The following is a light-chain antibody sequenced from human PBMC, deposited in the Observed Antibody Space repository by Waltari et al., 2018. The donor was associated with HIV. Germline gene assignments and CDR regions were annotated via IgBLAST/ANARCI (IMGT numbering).Light chain of an antibody. J-gene: IGKJ1*01. CDR1: QTVRSS. Sequence: DIQITQSPPSLSESVGQRVTITCRASQTVRSSLAWYQQRPGKAPKSLVYGASKLQTEVPSRFSAGGSGTNFSLTISSLKPEDFATYICQQYYTFPRTFGRGTRVDMK. V-gene: IGKV1D-16*01. CDR2: GAS. CDR3: QQYYTFPRT.